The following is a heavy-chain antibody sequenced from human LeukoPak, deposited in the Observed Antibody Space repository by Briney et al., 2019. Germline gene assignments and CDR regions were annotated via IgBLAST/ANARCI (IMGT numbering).Heavy chain of an antibody. J-gene: IGHJ4*02. CDR1: GYSISSGYY. V-gene: IGHV4-38-2*02. Sequence: SETLALTCTVSGYSISSGYYWGWIRQPPGKGLEWIGSIYNSGSTYYNPSLKSRVTISVDTSKNQFSLKLSSVTAADTAVYYCARDCGYSSSWYGFPRDYWGQGTLVTVSS. CDR3: ARDCGYSSSWYGFPRDY. CDR2: IYNSGST. D-gene: IGHD6-13*01.